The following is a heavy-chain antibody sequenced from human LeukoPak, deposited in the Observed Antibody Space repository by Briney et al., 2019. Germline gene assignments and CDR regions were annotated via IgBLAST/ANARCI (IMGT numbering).Heavy chain of an antibody. D-gene: IGHD6-13*01. CDR2: IYHSGSP. Sequence: PSGTLSLTCAVSGGSISSSNWWSWVRQPPGKGLEWIGEIYHSGSPNYNPSLKSRVTTSVDKSKNQFSLKLSSVTAADTAVYYCARNTYSSSWYPTDQYFDYWGQGTLVTVSS. V-gene: IGHV4-4*02. J-gene: IGHJ4*02. CDR1: GGSISSSNW. CDR3: ARNTYSSSWYPTDQYFDY.